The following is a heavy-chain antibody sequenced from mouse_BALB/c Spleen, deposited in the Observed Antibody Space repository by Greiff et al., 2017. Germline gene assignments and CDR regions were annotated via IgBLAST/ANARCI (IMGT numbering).Heavy chain of an antibody. Sequence: QVQLQQSGAELVRPGASVTLSCKASGYTFTDYEMHWVKQTPVHGLEWIGAIDPETGGTAYNQTFKGKATLTADKSSSTAYMELRSLTSEDSAVYYCTPHYYGSSWYAMDYWGQGTSVTVAS. CDR2: IDPETGGT. CDR3: TPHYYGSSWYAMDY. V-gene: IGHV1-15*01. D-gene: IGHD1-1*01. J-gene: IGHJ4*01. CDR1: GYTFTDYE.